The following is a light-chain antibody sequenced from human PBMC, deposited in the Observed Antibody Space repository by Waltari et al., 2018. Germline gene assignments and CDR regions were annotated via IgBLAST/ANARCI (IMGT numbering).Light chain of an antibody. CDR1: QSVTRV. V-gene: IGKV3-20*01. Sequence: EIVLTQSPGTLSLSPGESATLSCRTSQSVTRVLAWYQQKPGQAPRLLIYGASNRATGIPDRCSGSGSGTDFSLTISSLEPEDFAVYYCQHYLRLPVTFGQGTKVEVK. J-gene: IGKJ1*01. CDR2: GAS. CDR3: QHYLRLPVT.